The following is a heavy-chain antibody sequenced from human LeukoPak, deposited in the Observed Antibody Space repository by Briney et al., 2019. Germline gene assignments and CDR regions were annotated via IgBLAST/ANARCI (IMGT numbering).Heavy chain of an antibody. CDR3: AKQGSYTTGWFDY. CDR2: ISGSGSTI. D-gene: IGHD3-10*01. Sequence: PGGSLRLSRAASGFTFRNYAMRWVRQAPGKGLEWGAGISGSGSTIYYTDSVKGRFTISRDNSKHTLYLQMSSLRAEDTALYYCAKQGSYTTGWFDYWGQGALVTVSS. CDR1: GFTFRNYA. J-gene: IGHJ4*02. V-gene: IGHV3-23*01.